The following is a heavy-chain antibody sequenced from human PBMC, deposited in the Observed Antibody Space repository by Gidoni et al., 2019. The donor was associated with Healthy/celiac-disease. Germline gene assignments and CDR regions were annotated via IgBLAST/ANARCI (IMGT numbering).Heavy chain of an antibody. Sequence: QVQLVQSGAEVKKPGASVKVSCKASGYTFTSSAMHWVRQAPGQRLEWMGWIHAGNGNTKYSQKFPGRVTITRDTSASTAYMELSSLRSEDTAVYYCARGRYSSGWYAVDYWGQGTLVTVSS. CDR2: IHAGNGNT. CDR3: ARGRYSSGWYAVDY. J-gene: IGHJ4*02. CDR1: GYTFTSSA. D-gene: IGHD6-19*01. V-gene: IGHV1-3*01.